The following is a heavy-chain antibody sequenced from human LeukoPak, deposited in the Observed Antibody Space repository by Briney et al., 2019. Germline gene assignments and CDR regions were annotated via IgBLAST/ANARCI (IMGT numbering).Heavy chain of an antibody. CDR2: IYSDNT. J-gene: IGHJ4*02. CDR3: ARRAGAHSHPYDY. CDR1: GFTVSSNS. D-gene: IGHD4/OR15-4a*01. V-gene: IGHV3-53*01. Sequence: GGSLRLSCTVSGFTVSSNSMSWVHQAPGKGLEWVSFIYSDNTHYSDSVKGRFTISRDNSKNTLYLQMNSLRAEDTAVYYCARRAGAHSHPYDYWGQGTLVTVSS.